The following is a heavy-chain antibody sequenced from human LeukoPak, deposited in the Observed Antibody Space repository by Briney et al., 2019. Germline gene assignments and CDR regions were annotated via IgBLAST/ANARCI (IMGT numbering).Heavy chain of an antibody. Sequence: PGGSLGLSCAASGFTFTDYSMNWVRQAPGKGLEWVSSMNSDGSHIYHAGSVEGRFTISRDNARNSLYLQMNGLRDEDTAVYYCARGSFGVFDYWGQGILVTVSS. V-gene: IGHV3-48*02. CDR1: GFTFTDYS. J-gene: IGHJ4*02. CDR3: ARGSFGVFDY. CDR2: MNSDGSHI. D-gene: IGHD3-10*01.